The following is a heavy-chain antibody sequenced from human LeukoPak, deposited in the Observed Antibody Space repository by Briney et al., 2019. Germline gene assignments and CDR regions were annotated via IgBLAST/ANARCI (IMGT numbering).Heavy chain of an antibody. V-gene: IGHV4-34*01. D-gene: IGHD6-13*01. J-gene: IGHJ4*02. Sequence: GSLRLSCAASGFTFSSHSMNWVRQPPGKGLEWIGGINHSGSTNYNPSLKSRVTISVDTSKNQFSLKLSSVTAADTAVYYCARGYWYSRAWVDYWGQGTLVTVSS. CDR1: GFTFSSHS. CDR3: ARGYWYSRAWVDY. CDR2: INHSGST.